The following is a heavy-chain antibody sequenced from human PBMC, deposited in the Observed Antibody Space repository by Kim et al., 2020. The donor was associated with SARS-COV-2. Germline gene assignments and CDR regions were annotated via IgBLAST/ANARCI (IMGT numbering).Heavy chain of an antibody. D-gene: IGHD3-3*01. CDR2: IWYDGSNK. V-gene: IGHV3-33*08. Sequence: GGSLRLSCAASGFTFSSYGMHWVRQAPGKGLEWVAVIWYDGSNKYYADSVKGRFTISRDNSKNTLYLQMNSLRAEDTAVYYCARDQITIFGVVIGARGMDVWGQGTTVTVSS. CDR3: ARDQITIFGVVIGARGMDV. CDR1: GFTFSSYG. J-gene: IGHJ6*02.